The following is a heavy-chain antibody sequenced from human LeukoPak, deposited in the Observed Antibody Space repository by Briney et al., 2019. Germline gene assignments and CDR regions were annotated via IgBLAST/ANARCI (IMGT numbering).Heavy chain of an antibody. D-gene: IGHD3-22*01. V-gene: IGHV1-46*01. CDR1: GYTFTGYY. Sequence: ASVKVSCKASGYTFTGYYMHWVRQAPGQGLEWMRIINPSGGSTSCAQKFQGRVTMTRDTSTSTVYMELSSLRSEDTAVYYCARVFGSYYYDSSGYRMGDYWGQGTLVTVSS. J-gene: IGHJ4*02. CDR3: ARVFGSYYYDSSGYRMGDY. CDR2: INPSGGST.